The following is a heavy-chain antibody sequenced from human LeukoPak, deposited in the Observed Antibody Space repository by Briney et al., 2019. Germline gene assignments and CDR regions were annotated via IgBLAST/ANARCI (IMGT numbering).Heavy chain of an antibody. CDR2: IYYSGST. V-gene: IGHV4-59*12. CDR1: GGSISSYY. D-gene: IGHD2-15*01. CDR3: ARGPYCSGGSCYSAFDI. Sequence: SETLSLTCTVSGGSISSYYWSWIRQPPGKGLEWIGYIYYSGSTNYNPSLKSRVTISVDTSKNQFSLKLSSVTAADTAVYYCARGPYCSGGSCYSAFDIWGQGTMVTVSS. J-gene: IGHJ3*02.